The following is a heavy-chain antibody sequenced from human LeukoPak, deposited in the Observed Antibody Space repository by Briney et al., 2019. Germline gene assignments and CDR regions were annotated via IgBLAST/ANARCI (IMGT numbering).Heavy chain of an antibody. CDR3: AKPGSSSWYGAFDY. J-gene: IGHJ4*02. Sequence: PGGSLRLSCAASGFTFSSYGMHWVRQAPGKGLEWVAFIRYDGSNKYYADSVKGRFTISRDNSKNTLYLQMNSPRAEDTAVYYCAKPGSSSWYGAFDYWGQGTLVTVSS. D-gene: IGHD6-13*01. CDR1: GFTFSSYG. CDR2: IRYDGSNK. V-gene: IGHV3-30*02.